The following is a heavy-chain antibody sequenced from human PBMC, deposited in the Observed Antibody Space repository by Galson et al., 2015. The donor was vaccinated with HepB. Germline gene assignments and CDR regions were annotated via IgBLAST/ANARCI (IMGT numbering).Heavy chain of an antibody. D-gene: IGHD3-3*01. CDR3: ARVFHLEDFWSGPLEGMDV. CDR2: IIPIFGTA. V-gene: IGHV1-69*13. Sequence: SVKVSCKASGGTFSSYAISWVRQAPGQGLEWMGGIIPIFGTANYAQKFQGRVTITADESTSTAYMELSSLRSEDTAVYYCARVFHLEDFWSGPLEGMDVWGQGTTVTVSS. CDR1: GGTFSSYA. J-gene: IGHJ6*02.